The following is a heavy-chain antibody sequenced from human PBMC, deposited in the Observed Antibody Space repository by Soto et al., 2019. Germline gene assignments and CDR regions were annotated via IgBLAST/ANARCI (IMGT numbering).Heavy chain of an antibody. CDR2: IIPILGIA. Sequence: GASVKVSCKASGGTFSSYTISWVRQAPGQGLEWMGRIIPILGIANYAQKFQGRVTITADKSTSTAYMELSSLRSEDTAAYYCASHEVPAAHFDYWGQGTLVTVSS. J-gene: IGHJ4*02. CDR1: GGTFSSYT. V-gene: IGHV1-69*02. D-gene: IGHD2-2*01. CDR3: ASHEVPAAHFDY.